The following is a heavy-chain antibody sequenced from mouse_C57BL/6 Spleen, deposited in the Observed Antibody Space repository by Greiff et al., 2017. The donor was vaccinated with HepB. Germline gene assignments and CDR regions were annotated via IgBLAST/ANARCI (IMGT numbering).Heavy chain of an antibody. CDR1: GYTFTDYN. J-gene: IGHJ3*01. V-gene: IGHV1-22*01. CDR3: ARMGYGSSQAWFAY. D-gene: IGHD1-1*01. CDR2: INPNNGGT. Sequence: EVQLQQSGPELVKPGASVKMSCKASGYTFTDYNMHWVKQSHGKSLEWIGYINPNNGGTSYNQKFKGKATLTVNKSSSTAYMELRSLTSEDSAVYYGARMGYGSSQAWFAYWGQGTLVTVSA.